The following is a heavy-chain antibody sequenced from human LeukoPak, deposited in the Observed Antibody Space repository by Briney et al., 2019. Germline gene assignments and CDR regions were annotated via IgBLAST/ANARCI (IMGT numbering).Heavy chain of an antibody. J-gene: IGHJ5*02. D-gene: IGHD2-15*01. CDR2: IYYSGST. Sequence: SETLSLTCTVSGGSISSYYWSWIRQPPGKGLEWIGYIYYSGSTNYNPSLKSRVTISVDTSKNQFSLKLSSVTAADTAVYYCARELGYCSGGSCYSRVNWFDPWGQGTLVTVSS. CDR1: GGSISSYY. V-gene: IGHV4-59*01. CDR3: ARELGYCSGGSCYSRVNWFDP.